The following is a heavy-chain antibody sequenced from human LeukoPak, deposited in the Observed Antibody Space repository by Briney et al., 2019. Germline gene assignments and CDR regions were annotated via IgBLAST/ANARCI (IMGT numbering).Heavy chain of an antibody. CDR1: GGSISSSSYY. Sequence: PSETLSLTCAVSGGSISSSSYYWGWIRQPPWKGLEWIGSIYYSGNTYYNPSLKSRVTISVDTSKNHFSLKLSSVTAADTAVYYCARGRGHMDVWGKGTTVTVSS. CDR3: ARGRGHMDV. J-gene: IGHJ6*03. V-gene: IGHV4-39*07. CDR2: IYYSGNT. D-gene: IGHD3-10*01.